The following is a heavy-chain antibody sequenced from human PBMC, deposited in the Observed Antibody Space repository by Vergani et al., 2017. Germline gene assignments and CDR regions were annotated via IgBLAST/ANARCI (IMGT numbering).Heavy chain of an antibody. CDR3: ARGSRSGYRIFDY. Sequence: EVQLVESGGGLVQPGGSLRLSCAASGFTFSSYSMNWVRQAPGKGLEWVSYISSSSSTIYYADSVKGRFTISRDNAKNSLYLQMNSLRAEDTAVYYCARGSRSGYRIFDYWGQGTLVTVSS. V-gene: IGHV3-48*01. CDR2: ISSSSSTI. CDR1: GFTFSSYS. J-gene: IGHJ4*02. D-gene: IGHD3-22*01.